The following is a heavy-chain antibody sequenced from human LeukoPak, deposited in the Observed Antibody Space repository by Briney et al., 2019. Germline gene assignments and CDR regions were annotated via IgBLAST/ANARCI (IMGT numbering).Heavy chain of an antibody. CDR1: GFTFDDYA. Sequence: GGSLRLSCAASGFTFDDYAMHWVRQAPGKGLEWVSGISWNSGSIGYADSVKGRFTISRDNAKNSLYLQMNSLRAEDTALYYCAKDMFAVGATDYFDHWGQGTLVTVSS. V-gene: IGHV3-9*01. J-gene: IGHJ4*02. D-gene: IGHD1-26*01. CDR3: AKDMFAVGATDYFDH. CDR2: ISWNSGSI.